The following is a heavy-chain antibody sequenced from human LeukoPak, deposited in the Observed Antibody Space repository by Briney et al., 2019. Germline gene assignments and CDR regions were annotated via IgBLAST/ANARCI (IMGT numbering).Heavy chain of an antibody. CDR3: ARATGEYTSSRPLDY. CDR2: INHSGST. V-gene: IGHV4-34*01. J-gene: IGHJ4*02. Sequence: SETLSLTCAVYGGSFSGYYWSWIHQPPGKGLEWIGEINHSGSTNYNPSLKSRVTISVDTSKNQFSLKLSSVTAADTAVYYCARATGEYTSSRPLDYWGQGTLVTVSS. CDR1: GGSFSGYY. D-gene: IGHD6-6*01.